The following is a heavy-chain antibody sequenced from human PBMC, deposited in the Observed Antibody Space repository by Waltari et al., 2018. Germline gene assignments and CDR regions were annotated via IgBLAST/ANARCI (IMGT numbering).Heavy chain of an antibody. D-gene: IGHD2-8*02. CDR1: GFIFSTAW. Sequence: EVQLVESGGGLVEPGGSLRLSCAGSGFIFSTAWMHWARQAPGKGLEWVGRIKSRITGGTTEYGAPVKGRFTISRDESKDTVYLQMNSLKTEDTGVYYCGDFTAFDYWGQGSLVIVSS. CDR2: IKSRITGGTT. V-gene: IGHV3-15*01. J-gene: IGHJ4*02. CDR3: GDFTAFDY.